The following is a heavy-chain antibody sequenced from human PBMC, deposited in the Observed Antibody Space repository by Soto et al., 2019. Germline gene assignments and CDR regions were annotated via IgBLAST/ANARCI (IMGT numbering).Heavy chain of an antibody. J-gene: IGHJ4*02. CDR2: ISGSGGST. CDR1: GFAFSSYA. Sequence: GGSLRLSCAASGFAFSSYAMSWVRQAPGKGLEWVSGISGSGGSTYYADSVKGRFTISRDNSKNTLYLQMNSLRADEDTAVYYCAKATVLRLLEWLQPAFDYWGQGTLVTVSS. CDR3: AKATVLRLLEWLQPAFDY. V-gene: IGHV3-23*01. D-gene: IGHD3-3*01.